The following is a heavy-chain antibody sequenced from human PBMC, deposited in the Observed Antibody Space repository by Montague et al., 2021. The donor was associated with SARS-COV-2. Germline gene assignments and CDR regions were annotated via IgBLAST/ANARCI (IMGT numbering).Heavy chain of an antibody. Sequence: LSCAASGFTVSSNYMSWVRQAPGKGLEWVSVIYSGGSTYYADSVKGRFTISRNNSKNTLYLQMNSLRADDTAVYYCAGVMVPPLYWGQGTLVTVSS. D-gene: IGHD2/OR15-2a*01. J-gene: IGHJ4*02. CDR2: IYSGGST. V-gene: IGHV3-66*01. CDR1: GFTVSSNY. CDR3: AGVMVPPLY.